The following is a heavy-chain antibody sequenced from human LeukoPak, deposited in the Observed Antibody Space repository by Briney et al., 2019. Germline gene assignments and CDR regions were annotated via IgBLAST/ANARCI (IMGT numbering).Heavy chain of an antibody. J-gene: IGHJ4*02. CDR3: ARGPTYYYGSGSYYSFFDY. CDR2: INHSGST. Sequence: PSETLSLTCAVYGGSFSGYYWSWIRQPPGKGLEWIGEINHSGSTNYNPSLKSRATISVDTSKNQFSLKLSSVTAADTAVYYCARGPTYYYGSGSYYSFFDYWGQGTLVTVSS. CDR1: GGSFSGYY. V-gene: IGHV4-34*01. D-gene: IGHD3-10*01.